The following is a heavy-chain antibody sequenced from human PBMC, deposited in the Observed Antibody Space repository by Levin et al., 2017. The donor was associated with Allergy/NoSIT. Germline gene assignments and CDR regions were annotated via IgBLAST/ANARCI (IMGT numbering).Heavy chain of an antibody. J-gene: IGHJ4*02. CDR3: ARSLPEYGDAFFDY. CDR1: GGSISSYY. CDR2: IYYSGST. Sequence: GSLRLSCTVSGGSISSYYWSWIRQPPGKGLEWIGYIYYSGSTNYNPSLKSRVTISVDTSKNQFSLKLSSVTAADTAVYYCARSLPEYGDAFFDYWGQGTLVTVSS. D-gene: IGHD4-17*01. V-gene: IGHV4-59*08.